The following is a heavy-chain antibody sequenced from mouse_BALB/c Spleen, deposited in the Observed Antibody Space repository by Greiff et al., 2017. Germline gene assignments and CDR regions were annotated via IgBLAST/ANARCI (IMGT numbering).Heavy chain of an antibody. D-gene: IGHD2-4*01. V-gene: IGHV1-7*01. Sequence: QVQLKESGAELAKPGASVKMSCKASGYTFTSYWMHWVKQRPGQGLEWIGYINPSTGYTEYNQKFKDKATLTADKSSSTAYMQLSSLTSEDSAVYYCAGLITKHAMDYWGQGNSVTVSS. CDR2: INPSTGYT. J-gene: IGHJ4*01. CDR1: GYTFTSYW. CDR3: AGLITKHAMDY.